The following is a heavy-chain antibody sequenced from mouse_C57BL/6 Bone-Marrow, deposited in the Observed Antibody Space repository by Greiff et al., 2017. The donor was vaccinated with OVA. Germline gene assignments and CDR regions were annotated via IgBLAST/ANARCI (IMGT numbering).Heavy chain of an antibody. CDR1: DSEVFPIAY. Sequence: QVQLKQSGSELRSPGSSVKLSCKDFDSEVFPIAYMSWVRQKPGHGFEWIGGILPSIGRTIYGEKFEDKATLDADTLSNTAYLELNSLTSEDSAIYYCARMGFRFPYYAMDYWGQGTSVTVSS. CDR3: ARMGFRFPYYAMDY. CDR2: ILPSIGRT. J-gene: IGHJ4*01. V-gene: IGHV15-2*01. D-gene: IGHD4-1*01.